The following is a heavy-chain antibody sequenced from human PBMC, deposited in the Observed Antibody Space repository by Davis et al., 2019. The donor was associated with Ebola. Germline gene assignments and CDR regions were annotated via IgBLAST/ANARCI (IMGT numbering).Heavy chain of an antibody. CDR2: INAGNGNT. V-gene: IGHV1-3*01. J-gene: IGHJ6*02. Sequence: AASVKVSCKASGYTFTSYAMHWVRQAPGQRLEWMGWINAGNGNTKYSQKFQGRVTITRDTSASTAYMELRSLRSDDTAVYYCARGGLYYYYYGMDVWGQGTTVTVSS. CDR3: ARGGLYYYYYGMDV. D-gene: IGHD3-16*01. CDR1: GYTFTSYA.